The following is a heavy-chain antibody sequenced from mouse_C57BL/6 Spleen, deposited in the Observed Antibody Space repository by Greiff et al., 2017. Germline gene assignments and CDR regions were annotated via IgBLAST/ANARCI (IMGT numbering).Heavy chain of an antibody. J-gene: IGHJ4*01. CDR3: ANYYYGSSYEAMDY. CDR2: RYPGDGDT. V-gene: IGHV1-82*01. CDR1: GYAFSSSW. D-gene: IGHD1-1*01. Sequence: VQGVESGPELVKPGASVKISCKASGYAFSSSWMNWVKQRPGKGLEWIGRRYPGDGDTNYKGKFKGKATLTADKSSSTAYMQLSSLTSEDSAVDFCANYYYGSSYEAMDYWGQGTSVTVSS.